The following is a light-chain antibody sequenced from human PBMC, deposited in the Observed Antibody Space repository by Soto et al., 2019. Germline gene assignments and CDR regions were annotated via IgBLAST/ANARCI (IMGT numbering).Light chain of an antibody. CDR2: EFS. CDR3: SSYTRSSTQV. CDR1: SSDVGGYNY. J-gene: IGLJ1*01. V-gene: IGLV2-14*01. Sequence: QSALTQPASVSGSPGQSITISCTGTSSDVGGYNYVSWYQHHPGKAPKLMIYEFSNRPSGVSNRFSGSKSGNTASLTISGLQAEDEADYYCSSYTRSSTQVFGTGTKLTVL.